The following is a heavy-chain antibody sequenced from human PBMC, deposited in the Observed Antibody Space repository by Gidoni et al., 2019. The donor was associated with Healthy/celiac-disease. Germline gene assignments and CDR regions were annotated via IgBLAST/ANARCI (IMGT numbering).Heavy chain of an antibody. CDR1: GFTFSSYD. D-gene: IGHD2-21*02. Sequence: EVQLVEYGGGLVQPGGSMRLPCSASGFTFSSYDMHWVRQAPGKGLEYVSAISSNWGSTYYADSVKGRFTISRDNSKNTLYLQMSSLRAEDTAVYYCGSTSVVTAYYYYGMDVWGQGTTVTVSS. CDR3: GSTSVVTAYYYYGMDV. CDR2: ISSNWGST. J-gene: IGHJ6*02. V-gene: IGHV3-64D*06.